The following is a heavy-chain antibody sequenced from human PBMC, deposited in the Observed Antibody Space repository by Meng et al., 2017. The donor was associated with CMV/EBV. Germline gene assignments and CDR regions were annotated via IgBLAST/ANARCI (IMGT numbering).Heavy chain of an antibody. V-gene: IGHV3-30-3*01. CDR1: GFTFSSYA. D-gene: IGHD2-2*01. Sequence: LSLTCAASGFTFSSYAMHWVRQAPGKGLEWVAVISYEGSNKDYADSVKGRFTSSRDNSKNTLYLQMNSLRAEDTAVYYCARDGARYCSSTSCYLNYYYGMDVWGQGTTVTVSS. CDR2: ISYEGSNK. J-gene: IGHJ6*02. CDR3: ARDGARYCSSTSCYLNYYYGMDV.